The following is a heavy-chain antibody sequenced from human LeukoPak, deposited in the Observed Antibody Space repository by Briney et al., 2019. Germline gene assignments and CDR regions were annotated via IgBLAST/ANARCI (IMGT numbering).Heavy chain of an antibody. CDR2: ISAYNGNT. V-gene: IGHV1-18*01. Sequence: ASVKVSCKASGYTFTSYGISWVRQALGQGLGWMGWISAYNGNTNYAQKLQGRVTMTTDTSTSTAYMELRGLRSDDTAVYYCARDPWYYYDSSGYYYYYGMDVWGQGTTVTVSS. CDR3: ARDPWYYYDSSGYYYYYGMDV. J-gene: IGHJ6*02. D-gene: IGHD3-22*01. CDR1: GYTFTSYG.